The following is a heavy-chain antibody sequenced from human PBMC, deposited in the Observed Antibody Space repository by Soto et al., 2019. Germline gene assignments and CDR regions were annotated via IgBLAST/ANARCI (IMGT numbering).Heavy chain of an antibody. D-gene: IGHD3-10*01. CDR2: IYYSGNT. V-gene: IGHV4-59*01. CDR1: GGSISSYY. Sequence: QVQLQESGPGLVKPSETLSLTCTVSGGSISSYYWSWIRQPPGKGLEWIGYIYYSGNTNYNPSLKRRVTISVDTSKNQLSLKLSSVTAADTAVYYCARVYYYGSGSYYKSAAGRFDYWGQGTLVTVSS. J-gene: IGHJ4*02. CDR3: ARVYYYGSGSYYKSAAGRFDY.